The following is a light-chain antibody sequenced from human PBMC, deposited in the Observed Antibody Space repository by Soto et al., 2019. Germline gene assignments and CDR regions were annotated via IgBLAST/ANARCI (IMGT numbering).Light chain of an antibody. Sequence: QSALTQPASVSGSPGQSITISCTGTSSDVGSYNLVSWYQQHPGKAPKVMIYEVSTRPSGVSNRFSGSKSGNTASLTISGLQAEDEADYYCCSYGGSYVFGPGTKLTVL. V-gene: IGLV2-23*02. J-gene: IGLJ1*01. CDR3: CSYGGSYV. CDR1: SSDVGSYNL. CDR2: EVS.